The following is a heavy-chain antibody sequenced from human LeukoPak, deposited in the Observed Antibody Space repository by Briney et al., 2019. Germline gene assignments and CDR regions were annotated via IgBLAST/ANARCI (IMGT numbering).Heavy chain of an antibody. D-gene: IGHD4-17*01. CDR1: GGSISSYY. Sequence: SETLSLTCTVSGGSISSYYWSWIRQPPGKGLEWIGYIYYSGSTNYNPSLKRRVTISVDTSKNQFSLKLSSVTAADTAVYCCARHLNDYGDYGAGTDWGQGTLVTVSS. CDR3: ARHLNDYGDYGAGTD. V-gene: IGHV4-59*08. J-gene: IGHJ4*02. CDR2: IYYSGST.